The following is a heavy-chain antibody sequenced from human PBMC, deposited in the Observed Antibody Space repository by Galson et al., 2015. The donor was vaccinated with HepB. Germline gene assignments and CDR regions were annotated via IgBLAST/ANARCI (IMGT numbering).Heavy chain of an antibody. V-gene: IGHV3-66*01. J-gene: IGHJ4*02. D-gene: IGHD3-10*01. CDR2: IYSGDST. Sequence: SLRLSCAASGFTVSYNRMSWVRQAPGKGLEWVSVIYSGDSTYYADSVKGRFTISRDNSRNNLYLQMTSVRAEDTSVYYCARGLTQGVSAIDYWVQGTLVTVSS. CDR3: ARGLTQGVSAIDY. CDR1: GFTVSYNR.